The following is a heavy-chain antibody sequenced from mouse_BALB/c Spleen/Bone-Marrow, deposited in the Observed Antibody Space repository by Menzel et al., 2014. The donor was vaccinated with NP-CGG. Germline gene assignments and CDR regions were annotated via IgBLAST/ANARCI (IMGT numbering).Heavy chain of an antibody. Sequence: EWKLVESGGGLLKPGGSLKLSCAASGFYLSSSWMSGARQAPGKGLEWIGEINQDSSRLTYTPSLKDKFIISRDNAKNTLYLQMSKVRSVDTALYYCARLNYYGNLFVWGAGTPVTVSS. CDR1: GFYLSSSW. D-gene: IGHD1-1*01. J-gene: IGHJ1*01. CDR2: INQDSSRL. V-gene: IGHV4-1*02. CDR3: ARLNYYGNLFV.